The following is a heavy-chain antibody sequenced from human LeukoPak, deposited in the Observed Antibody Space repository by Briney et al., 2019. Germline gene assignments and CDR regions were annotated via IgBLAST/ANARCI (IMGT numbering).Heavy chain of an antibody. CDR1: GFTVSSNH. V-gene: IGHV3-48*03. Sequence: PGGSLSLSCAASGFTVSSNHMSWVRQAPGKGPEWVSSIRSSGSTMFYADSVKGRFTISRDNAKNSLYLQMDSLRAEDTAIYYCARVGSGSYLSYWGQGTLVTVCS. D-gene: IGHD3-10*01. CDR3: ARVGSGSYLSY. J-gene: IGHJ4*02. CDR2: IRSSGSTM.